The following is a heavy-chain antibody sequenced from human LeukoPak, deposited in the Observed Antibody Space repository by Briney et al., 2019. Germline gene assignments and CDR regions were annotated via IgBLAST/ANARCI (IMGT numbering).Heavy chain of an antibody. V-gene: IGHV6-1*01. CDR2: TYYRSKWYS. D-gene: IGHD6-13*01. Sequence: SQTLSLTCAISRDSVSSNSAAWNWIRQSPSRGLEWLGRTYYRSKWYSDYAVSVKSRITINPDTSKNQFSLQLNSVTPEDTAVYYCAQTARSSWSAEYFQHWGQGTLVTVSS. CDR3: AQTARSSWSAEYFQH. J-gene: IGHJ1*01. CDR1: RDSVSSNSAA.